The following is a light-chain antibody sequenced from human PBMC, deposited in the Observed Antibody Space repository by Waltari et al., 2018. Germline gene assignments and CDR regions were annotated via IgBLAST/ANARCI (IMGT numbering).Light chain of an antibody. CDR3: ASWDDSLNGHWV. Sequence: QSVLTQPPSASGTPGQRVTISCSGTSSNLGNNVVNWYQQVPGTAPKLLIYRNEPGPSGVPDRFSASKSGTSASLAISGLQSEDEAEYYCASWDDSLNGHWVFGGGTKVTVL. CDR1: SSNLGNNV. J-gene: IGLJ3*02. V-gene: IGLV1-44*01. CDR2: RNE.